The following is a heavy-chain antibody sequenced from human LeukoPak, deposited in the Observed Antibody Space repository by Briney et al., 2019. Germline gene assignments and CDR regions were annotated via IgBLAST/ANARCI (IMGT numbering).Heavy chain of an antibody. CDR2: IIPIFGTA. Sequence: SVKVSCKASGGTFSSYAISWVRQAPGQGLEWMGGIIPIFGTANYAQKFQGRVTITADESTSTAYMELSSLRSEDTAVYYCARTIVVIPAALYYFDYWGQGTLVTVSS. V-gene: IGHV1-69*13. D-gene: IGHD2-2*01. J-gene: IGHJ4*02. CDR3: ARTIVVIPAALYYFDY. CDR1: GGTFSSYA.